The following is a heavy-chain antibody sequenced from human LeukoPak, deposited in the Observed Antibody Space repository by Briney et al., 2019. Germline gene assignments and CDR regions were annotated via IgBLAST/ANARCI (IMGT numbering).Heavy chain of an antibody. D-gene: IGHD3-9*01. V-gene: IGHV3-9*01. Sequence: GGSLRLSCAASGFTFDDYAMHWVRHAPGKGLEWVSGISWNSGSIGYADSVKGRFTISRDNAKNSLYLQMNSLRAEDTALYYCAKADYDILTGYVESGYYFDYWGQGTLVTVSS. CDR3: AKADYDILTGYVESGYYFDY. CDR2: ISWNSGSI. CDR1: GFTFDDYA. J-gene: IGHJ4*02.